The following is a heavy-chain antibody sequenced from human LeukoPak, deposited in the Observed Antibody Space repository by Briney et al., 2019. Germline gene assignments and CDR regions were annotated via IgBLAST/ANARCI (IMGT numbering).Heavy chain of an antibody. J-gene: IGHJ4*02. CDR3: AREEASYCSSTSCYGIDY. V-gene: IGHV4-61*01. Sequence: KPSETLSLTCTVSGGSFSSGSYYWSWIRQPPGTGLEWIGYIYYSGSTNYNPSLKSRVTISVDTSKNQFSLKLSSVTAADTAVYYCAREEASYCSSTSCYGIDYWGQGTLVTVSS. D-gene: IGHD2-2*01. CDR1: GGSFSSGSYY. CDR2: IYYSGST.